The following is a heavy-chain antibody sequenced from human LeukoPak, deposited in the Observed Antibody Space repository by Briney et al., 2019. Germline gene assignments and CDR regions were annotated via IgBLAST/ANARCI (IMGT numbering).Heavy chain of an antibody. V-gene: IGHV1-18*01. J-gene: IGHJ3*02. D-gene: IGHD3-22*01. CDR1: GYTFTSYG. CDR2: ISAYNGNT. CDR3: ARDRITYYYDSSGNDAFDI. Sequence: GASVKVSCKASGYTFTSYGISWVRQAPGQGLEWMGWISAYNGNTNYAQKLQGRVTMTTDTSTRTAYMELRSLRSDDTAVYYCARDRITYYYDSSGNDAFDIWGQGTMVTVSS.